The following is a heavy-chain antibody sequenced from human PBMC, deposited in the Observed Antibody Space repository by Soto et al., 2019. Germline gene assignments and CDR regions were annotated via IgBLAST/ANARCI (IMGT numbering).Heavy chain of an antibody. V-gene: IGHV1-18*04. CDR2: ISAYNGST. Sequence: ASVKVSCKASGYTFTSYYMHWVRQAPGQGLEWMGRISAYNGSTSYAQKLQGRVTMTTDTSTSTAYMELRSLRSDDTAVYYCAREIVVVPAADWNWFDPWGQGTLVTVSS. D-gene: IGHD2-2*01. CDR1: GYTFTSYY. CDR3: AREIVVVPAADWNWFDP. J-gene: IGHJ5*02.